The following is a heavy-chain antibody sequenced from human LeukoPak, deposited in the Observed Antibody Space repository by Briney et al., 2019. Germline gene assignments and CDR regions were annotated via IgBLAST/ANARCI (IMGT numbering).Heavy chain of an antibody. J-gene: IGHJ4*02. CDR2: ISSSGDSE. D-gene: IGHD3-22*01. V-gene: IGHV3-64D*06. CDR1: GFTFSDYA. Sequence: GGSLRLSCSASGFTFSDYAMHWVRQAPGKGLEYVSAISSSGDSEYYADSVKGRFTISRDNSKNTMYLQMSSLRTEDTAVYYCVKDYTAGYYDLVSLDDWGQGTLVTVSS. CDR3: VKDYTAGYYDLVSLDD.